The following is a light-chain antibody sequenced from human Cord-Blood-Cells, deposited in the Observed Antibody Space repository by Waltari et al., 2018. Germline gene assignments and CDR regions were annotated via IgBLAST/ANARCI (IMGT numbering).Light chain of an antibody. J-gene: IGKJ2*01. CDR3: QQSYSTPYT. V-gene: IGKV1-39*01. Sequence: DIQMTQSPSSLSASVGDRVTITCRASQSISSYLNWYQQKPGKAPKLQIYAASSLQSGVPSRFSGSGSGTDFTLTISSLQPEDFATYYCQQSYSTPYTFGQGTKLGIK. CDR2: AAS. CDR1: QSISSY.